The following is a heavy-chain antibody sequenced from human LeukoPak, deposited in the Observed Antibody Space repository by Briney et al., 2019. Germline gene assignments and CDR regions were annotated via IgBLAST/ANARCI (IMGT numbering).Heavy chain of an antibody. CDR2: IIPIFGTA. CDR1: GGTFSSYA. J-gene: IGHJ6*03. CDR3: ARGAYYYDSSGYQLYYYYYMDV. Sequence: SVKVSCKASGGTFSSYAISWVRQAPGQGLEWMGGIIPIFGTANYAQKFQGRVTITADESTSTAYMELSSLRSEDTAVYYCARGAYYYDSSGYQLYYYYYMDVWGKGTTVTVSS. D-gene: IGHD3-22*01. V-gene: IGHV1-69*13.